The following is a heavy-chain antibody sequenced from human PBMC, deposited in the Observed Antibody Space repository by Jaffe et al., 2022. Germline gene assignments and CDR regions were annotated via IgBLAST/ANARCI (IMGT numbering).Heavy chain of an antibody. CDR2: IYTSGST. V-gene: IGHV4-61*02. D-gene: IGHD5-18*01. Sequence: QVQLQESGPGLVKPSQTLSLTCTVSGGSISSGSYYWSWIRQPAGKGLEWIGRIYTSGSTNYNPSLKSRVTISVDTSKNQFSLKLSSVTAADTAVYYCATSSFGYSYEYYFDYWGQGTLVTVSS. CDR1: GGSISSGSYY. J-gene: IGHJ4*02. CDR3: ATSSFGYSYEYYFDY.